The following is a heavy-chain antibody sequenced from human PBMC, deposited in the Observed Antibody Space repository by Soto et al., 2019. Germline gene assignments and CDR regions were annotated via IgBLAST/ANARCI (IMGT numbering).Heavy chain of an antibody. D-gene: IGHD3-22*01. V-gene: IGHV1-69*13. Sequence: SVKVSCKASGGTFSSYAISWVRQAPGQGLEWMGGIIPIFGTANYAQKFQGRVTITADESTSTAYMELSSLRSEDTAVYYCATSLTYYYDSSGYYYNPLFDYWGQGTLVTVSS. J-gene: IGHJ4*02. CDR2: IIPIFGTA. CDR3: ATSLTYYYDSSGYYYNPLFDY. CDR1: GGTFSSYA.